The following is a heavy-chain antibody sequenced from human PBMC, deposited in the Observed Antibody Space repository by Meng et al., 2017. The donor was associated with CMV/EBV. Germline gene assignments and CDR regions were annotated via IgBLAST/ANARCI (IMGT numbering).Heavy chain of an antibody. CDR3: ARDPFIVVVPEVYGMDV. D-gene: IGHD2-2*01. CDR1: GYTFTSYG. Sequence: ASVKVSCKASGYTFTSYGISWVRQAPGQGLEWMGWISAYNGNTNYAQKLQGRVTMTTDTSTSTAYMELRGLRSDDTAVYYCARDPFIVVVPEVYGMDVWGQGTTVTVSS. J-gene: IGHJ6*02. V-gene: IGHV1-18*01. CDR2: ISAYNGNT.